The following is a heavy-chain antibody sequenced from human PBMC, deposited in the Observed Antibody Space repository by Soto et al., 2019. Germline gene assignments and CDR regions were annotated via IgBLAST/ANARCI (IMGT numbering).Heavy chain of an antibody. CDR1: GFSFSSYW. CDR2: INQDGSVK. CDR3: ARDPGYSAFDI. V-gene: IGHV3-7*04. Sequence: GGSLRLSCAASGFSFSSYWVTWVRQTPGRGLGFVANINQDGSVKNHVDSVKGRFTISRDNAEKSLFLQMNSLRVDDTALYFCARDPGYSAFDIWGHGTMVTVSS. D-gene: IGHD5-18*01. J-gene: IGHJ3*02.